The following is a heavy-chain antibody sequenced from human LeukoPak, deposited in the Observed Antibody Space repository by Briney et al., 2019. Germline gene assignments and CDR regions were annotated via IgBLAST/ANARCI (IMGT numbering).Heavy chain of an antibody. CDR3: AKNGRPPVYYYYGMDV. CDR2: ISYDGSNK. Sequence: GGSLRLSCAASGFTFSSYGMHWVRQAPGKGLEWVAVISYDGSNKYYADSVKGRFTISRDNSKNTLYLQMNSLRAEDTAVYYCAKNGRPPVYYYYGMDVWGQGTTVTVSS. J-gene: IGHJ6*02. V-gene: IGHV3-30*18. CDR1: GFTFSSYG.